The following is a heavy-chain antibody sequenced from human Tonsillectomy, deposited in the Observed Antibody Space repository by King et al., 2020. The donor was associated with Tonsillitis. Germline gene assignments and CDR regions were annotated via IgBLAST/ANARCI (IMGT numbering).Heavy chain of an antibody. J-gene: IGHJ4*02. CDR3: ARLEGWDRGGQSFRY. CDR2: MFHSGST. Sequence: QVQLQESGPGLVKPAETLSLTCAVSNYSISRGYFWGWVRQPPGKGLEWIAHMFHSGSTFYNPSLKSRVTISVDTSKNHLSLKLSSVTAADTAVYYCARLEGWDRGGQSFRYWGQGTLVTVSS. D-gene: IGHD1-26*01. CDR1: NYSISRGYF. V-gene: IGHV4-38-2*01.